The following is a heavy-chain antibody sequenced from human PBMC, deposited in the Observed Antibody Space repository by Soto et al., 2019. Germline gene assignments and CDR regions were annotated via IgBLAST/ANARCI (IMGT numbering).Heavy chain of an antibody. J-gene: IGHJ4*02. CDR2: ISGSGGST. CDR3: AKDRHYYGSGSYYVPDY. D-gene: IGHD3-10*01. CDR1: GFTFSSYA. Sequence: SVGGLVQPGGSLRLSCAASGFTFSSYAMSWVRQAPGKGLEWVSAISGSGGSTYYADSVKGRFTISRDNSKNTLYLQMNSLRAEDTAVYYCAKDRHYYGSGSYYVPDYWGQGTLVTVSS. V-gene: IGHV3-23*01.